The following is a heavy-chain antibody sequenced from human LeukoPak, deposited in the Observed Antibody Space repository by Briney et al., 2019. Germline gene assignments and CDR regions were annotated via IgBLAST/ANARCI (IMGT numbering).Heavy chain of an antibody. J-gene: IGHJ5*02. CDR1: GGSISSYY. Sequence: SETLSLTCTVSGGSISSYYWSWIRQPPGKGLEWIGYIYYSGSTNYNPSLKSRVTISVDTSKNQFSLKLSSVTAADRAVYYCARGYCSGGSCYGPWGQGTLVTVSS. CDR3: ARGYCSGGSCYGP. CDR2: IYYSGST. V-gene: IGHV4-59*01. D-gene: IGHD2-15*01.